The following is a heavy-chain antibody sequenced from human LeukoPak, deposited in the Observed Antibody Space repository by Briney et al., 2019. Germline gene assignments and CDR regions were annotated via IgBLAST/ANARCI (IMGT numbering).Heavy chain of an antibody. D-gene: IGHD3-3*01. CDR2: ISAYNGNT. J-gene: IGHJ4*02. V-gene: IGHV1-18*01. Sequence: GASVKVSCKASGYTFTSYGISWVRQAPGQGLEWMGWISAYNGNTNYAQKLQGRVTMTTDTSTSTAYMELRSLRSDDTAVYYCARLFTMYYDFWSGYYLDYWGQGTLVTVSS. CDR1: GYTFTSYG. CDR3: ARLFTMYYDFWSGYYLDY.